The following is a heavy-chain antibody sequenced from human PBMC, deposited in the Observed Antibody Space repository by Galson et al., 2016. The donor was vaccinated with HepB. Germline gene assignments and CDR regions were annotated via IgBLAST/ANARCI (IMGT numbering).Heavy chain of an antibody. Sequence: ETLSLTCTVSGGSVTSSTYYWGWIRQPPGKGLEWIGTIYYSGSTHYNPSLKSRVTISVETSKNQFSLRLRSVTAADTAVYYCARFYDFWSGYLTRTPHYNGRDVWGQGTTVIVSS. D-gene: IGHD3-3*01. J-gene: IGHJ6*02. V-gene: IGHV4-39*01. CDR2: IYYSGST. CDR3: ARFYDFWSGYLTRTPHYNGRDV. CDR1: GGSVTSSTYY.